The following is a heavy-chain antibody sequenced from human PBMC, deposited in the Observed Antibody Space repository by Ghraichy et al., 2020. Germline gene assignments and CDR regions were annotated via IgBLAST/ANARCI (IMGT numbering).Heavy chain of an antibody. D-gene: IGHD7-27*01. CDR1: GFSLSTGRVG. CDR3: AQRASHWGYTWFDP. Sequence: SGPTLVKPTQTLTLTCTFSGFSLSTGRVGVGWIRQPPGKALEWLAVIYWDDDKRYSPSLKSRLTITKDTSKNQVVLTMTNMDPVDTATYYCAQRASHWGYTWFDPWGQGTLVTVSS. J-gene: IGHJ5*02. CDR2: IYWDDDK. V-gene: IGHV2-5*02.